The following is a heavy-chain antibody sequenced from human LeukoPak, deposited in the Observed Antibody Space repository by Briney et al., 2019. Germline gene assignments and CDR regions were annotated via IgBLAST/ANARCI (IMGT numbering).Heavy chain of an antibody. CDR1: AFTFSGSD. V-gene: IGHV3-73*01. D-gene: IGHD6-19*01. J-gene: IGHJ4*02. CDR2: ITTKASNYAT. Sequence: GGSLRLSCEASAFTFSGSDIHWVRQASGKGLEWVGRITTKASNYATAYGASVKGRFTISRDDSENTAYLQMNSLKTEDTAVYYCTTYRSGHYWGQGTLVTVSS. CDR3: TTYRSGHY.